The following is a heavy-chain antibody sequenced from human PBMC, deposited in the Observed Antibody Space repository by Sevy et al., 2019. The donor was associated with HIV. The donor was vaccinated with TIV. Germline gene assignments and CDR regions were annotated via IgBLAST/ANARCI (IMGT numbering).Heavy chain of an antibody. CDR2: ISGSGGST. D-gene: IGHD2-2*01. V-gene: IGHV3-23*01. Sequence: GGSLRLSCAASGFTFSTYTMNWVRQAPGKGLEWVSAISGSGGSTYYADSVKGRFTISRDKPKNTLYLQMNSLRAEDTAVYYCAKGDSTFYGMDVWGQGTTVTVSS. J-gene: IGHJ6*02. CDR1: GFTFSTYT. CDR3: AKGDSTFYGMDV.